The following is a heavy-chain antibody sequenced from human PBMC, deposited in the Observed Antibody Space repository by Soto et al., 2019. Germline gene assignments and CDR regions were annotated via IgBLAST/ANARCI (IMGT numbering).Heavy chain of an antibody. J-gene: IGHJ5*02. D-gene: IGHD2-15*01. V-gene: IGHV1-8*01. CDR3: ARGEGVGYCSGGSCYRWFDP. CDR2: MNPNSGNT. CDR1: GYTFTSYD. Sequence: QVQLVQSGAEVKKPGASVKVSCKASGYTFTSYDINWVRQATGQGLEWMGWMNPNSGNTGYAQKFQGRVTMTRNTSXITXYXVLSSLRSEDTAVYYCARGEGVGYCSGGSCYRWFDPWGQGTLVTVSS.